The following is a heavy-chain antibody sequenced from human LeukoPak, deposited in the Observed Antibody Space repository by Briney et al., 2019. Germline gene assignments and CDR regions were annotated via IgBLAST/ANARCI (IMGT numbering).Heavy chain of an antibody. D-gene: IGHD3-10*01. J-gene: IGHJ4*02. Sequence: GGSLRLSCAASGFTFRSYGMTWVRQASGKGLEWVGRIRSTANGYATAYAASVKGGFTISRDDSKNTAYLQMDSLKTEDTAVYYRTGNYYGSGSYADFDYWGQGTLVTVSS. CDR1: GFTFRSYG. CDR2: IRSTANGYAT. V-gene: IGHV3-73*01. CDR3: TGNYYGSGSYADFDY.